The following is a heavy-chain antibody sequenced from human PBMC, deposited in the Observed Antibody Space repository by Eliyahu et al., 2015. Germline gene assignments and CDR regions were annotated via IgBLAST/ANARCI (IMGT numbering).Heavy chain of an antibody. J-gene: IGHJ2*01. D-gene: IGHD3-3*01. Sequence: QVQLQQWGXGLLKPSETLSXTCXVYGGSFXGYYWSWIRXPPGKGVEWXGEINHSGSTNYNPSLKSRVTISVDTSKNQFSLKLSSVTAADTAVYYCARAQLTIFGRPWYFDLWGRGTLVTVSS. CDR3: ARAQLTIFGRPWYFDL. CDR1: GGSFXGYY. V-gene: IGHV4-34*01. CDR2: INHSGST.